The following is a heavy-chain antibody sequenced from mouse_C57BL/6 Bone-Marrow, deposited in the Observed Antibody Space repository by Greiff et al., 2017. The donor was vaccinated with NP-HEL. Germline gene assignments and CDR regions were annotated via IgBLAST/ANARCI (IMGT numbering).Heavy chain of an antibody. CDR1: GFTFSSYT. CDR2: ISGGGGNT. Sequence: EVKLMESGGGLVKPGGSLKLSCAASGFTFSSYTMSWVRQTPEKRLEWVATISGGGGNTYYPDSVKGRVTISRDNAKNTLYLQMSSLRSEDTALYYCARTTVVAPDGYFDVWGTGTTVTVSS. V-gene: IGHV5-9*01. J-gene: IGHJ1*03. D-gene: IGHD1-1*01. CDR3: ARTTVVAPDGYFDV.